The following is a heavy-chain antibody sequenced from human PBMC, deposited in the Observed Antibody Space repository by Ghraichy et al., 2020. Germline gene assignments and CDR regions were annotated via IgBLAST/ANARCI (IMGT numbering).Heavy chain of an antibody. CDR3: ARGSSSWLTTFDY. CDR1: GGSISSSSYY. CDR2: IYYSGST. D-gene: IGHD6-13*01. J-gene: IGHJ4*02. Sequence: SETLSLTCTVSGGSISSSSYYWGWIRQPPGKGLEWIGSIYYSGSTYYNPSLKSRVTISVDTSKNQFSLKLSSVTAADTAVYYCARGSSSWLTTFDYWGQGTLVTVSS. V-gene: IGHV4-39*07.